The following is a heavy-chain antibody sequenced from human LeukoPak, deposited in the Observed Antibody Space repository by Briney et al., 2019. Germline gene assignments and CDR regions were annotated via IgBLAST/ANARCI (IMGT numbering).Heavy chain of an antibody. V-gene: IGHV1-69*04. CDR2: IIPILGIA. J-gene: IGHJ5*02. Sequence: GSSVKVSCQASGGTFSSYAISWVRQAPGQGLAWMGRIIPILGIANYAQKLQGRVTMTTDTPTSTAYMELRSLRSDDTAVYYCARDLKIFGVVIINNWFDPWGEGTLVTVSS. D-gene: IGHD3-3*01. CDR3: ARDLKIFGVVIINNWFDP. CDR1: GGTFSSYA.